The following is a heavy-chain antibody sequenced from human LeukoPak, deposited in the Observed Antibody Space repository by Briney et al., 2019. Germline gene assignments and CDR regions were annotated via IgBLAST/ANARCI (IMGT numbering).Heavy chain of an antibody. Sequence: PGGSLRLSCAASGFTFSSYGMHWVRQAPGKGLEWVAIIWSDGSNKYYADSVKGRFTISRDNSKNTLYLQMNSLRAEDTAVYYCARRGSGTYSFYYWGQGTLVTVSS. D-gene: IGHD3-10*01. CDR1: GFTFSSYG. CDR2: IWSDGSNK. CDR3: ARRGSGTYSFYY. J-gene: IGHJ4*02. V-gene: IGHV3-33*01.